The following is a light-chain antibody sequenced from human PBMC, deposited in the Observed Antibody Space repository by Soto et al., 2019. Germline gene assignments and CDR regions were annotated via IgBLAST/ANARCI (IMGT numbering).Light chain of an antibody. V-gene: IGKV1-5*03. Sequence: DIQMTQSPSTLSASVGDRVTITCRASQSISGSLAWYQQKPGKAPKLLIYEASNLKSGVPSRFRGIGSGTEYTLTIVSLAPDDSASYYCQQYNGYWTFGQGTRVELK. CDR3: QQYNGYWT. CDR2: EAS. CDR1: QSISGS. J-gene: IGKJ1*01.